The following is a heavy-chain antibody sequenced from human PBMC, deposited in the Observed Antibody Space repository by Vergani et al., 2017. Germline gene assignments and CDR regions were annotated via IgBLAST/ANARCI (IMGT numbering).Heavy chain of an antibody. V-gene: IGHV4-38-2*02. Sequence: QVHLQESGPGLVKPSETLSLTRSVSNYSIGRDYFWGWIRRSPGKGLEYIASIYHGGMTFYNPSLKSRATISIATSENVISLRLTSVTAADTALYHCARHRGSGGFFPSSYFYGMDVWGHGTTVTVSS. J-gene: IGHJ6*02. CDR1: NYSIGRDYF. CDR3: ARHRGSGGFFPSSYFYGMDV. D-gene: IGHD3-10*01. CDR2: IYHGGMT.